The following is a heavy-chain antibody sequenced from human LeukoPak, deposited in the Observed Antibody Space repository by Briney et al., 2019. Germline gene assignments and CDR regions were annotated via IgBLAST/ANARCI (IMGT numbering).Heavy chain of an antibody. CDR1: GFTFSSYS. J-gene: IGHJ3*02. V-gene: IGHV3-21*01. D-gene: IGHD6-13*01. Sequence: GGSLRLSCAASGFTFSSYSMNWVRQAPGKGLEWVSSISSSSSCIYYADSVKGRFTISRDNAKNSLYLQMNSLRAEDTAVYYCARGGSSSPADAFDIWGQGTMVTVSS. CDR2: ISSSSSCI. CDR3: ARGGSSSPADAFDI.